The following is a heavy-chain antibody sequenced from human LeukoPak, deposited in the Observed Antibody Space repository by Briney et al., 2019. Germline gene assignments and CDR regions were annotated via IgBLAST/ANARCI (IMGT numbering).Heavy chain of an antibody. D-gene: IGHD1-14*01. Sequence: GGSLRLSCAASGFTFSSYEMNWVRQAPGKGLEWVSYISSSGSTIYYADSVKGRFTISRDNAKNSVYLQMNSLRAEDTAVYYCAKAEPASGYDYWGQGTLVTVSS. J-gene: IGHJ4*02. CDR2: ISSSGSTI. V-gene: IGHV3-48*03. CDR1: GFTFSSYE. CDR3: AKAEPASGYDY.